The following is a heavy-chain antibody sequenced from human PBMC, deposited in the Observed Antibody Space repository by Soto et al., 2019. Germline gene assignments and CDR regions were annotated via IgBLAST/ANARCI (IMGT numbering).Heavy chain of an antibody. D-gene: IGHD3-22*01. CDR3: AREAVNYDSSGYTPDDAFDI. CDR2: ISYDGSNK. CDR1: GFTFSSYA. J-gene: IGHJ3*02. Sequence: GGSLRLFCAASGFTFSSYAMHWVRQAPGKGLEWVAVISYDGSNKYYADSVKGRFTISRDNSKNTLYLQMNSLRAEDTAVYYCAREAVNYDSSGYTPDDAFDIWGQGTMVTVSS. V-gene: IGHV3-30-3*01.